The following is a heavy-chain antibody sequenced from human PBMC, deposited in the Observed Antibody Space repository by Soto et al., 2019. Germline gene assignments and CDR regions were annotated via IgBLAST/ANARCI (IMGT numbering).Heavy chain of an antibody. CDR1: GYSFTSRW. D-gene: IGHD3-22*01. Sequence: GEYLKISCKASGYSFTSRWIAWVRQMPGKGLEWMGIIYPGDSDTRYSPSFPGQDTISADMSINTAYLQWSSLRASDTAIYDCASSPYSFYYDSSSYRSGSFETWGQGTMVTVSS. V-gene: IGHV5-51*01. CDR2: IYPGDSDT. CDR3: ASSPYSFYYDSSSYRSGSFET. J-gene: IGHJ3*02.